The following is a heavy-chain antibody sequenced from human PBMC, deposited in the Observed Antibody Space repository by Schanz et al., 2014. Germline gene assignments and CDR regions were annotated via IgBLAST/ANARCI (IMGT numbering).Heavy chain of an antibody. CDR3: ARIGGSVFDY. Sequence: EVQLLESGGGLVQPGGSLKLSCAASGLIFSNYVMSWVRQAPGKGLEWVSAISGSGGSTYYADSVKGRFTISSDNSKSTLYLQMSSLRAEDTAVYYCARIGGSVFDYWAQGTLVTVSS. CDR2: ISGSGGST. V-gene: IGHV3-23*01. CDR1: GLIFSNYV. J-gene: IGHJ4*02. D-gene: IGHD3-10*01.